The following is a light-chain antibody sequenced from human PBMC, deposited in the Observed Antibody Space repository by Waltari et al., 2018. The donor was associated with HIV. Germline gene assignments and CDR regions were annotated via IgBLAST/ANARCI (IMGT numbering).Light chain of an antibody. J-gene: IGLJ2*01. CDR1: SSDIGAYNL. Sequence: QSALTQPASVSGSPGKSIPISCIGSSSDIGAYNLVSWYQQRPGKAPKLMIYEVSDRPSGSSNRFSGSKSGITASLTISGLQADDEADYYCASYTRSGILLFGGGTRLTVL. CDR2: EVS. V-gene: IGLV2-14*01. CDR3: ASYTRSGILL.